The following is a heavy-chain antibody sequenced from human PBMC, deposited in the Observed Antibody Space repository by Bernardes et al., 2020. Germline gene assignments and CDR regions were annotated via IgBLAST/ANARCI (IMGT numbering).Heavy chain of an antibody. Sequence: SVKVSCQASGYTFTSYDINWVRQATGQGLEWMGWMNPNSGNTGYAQKFQGRVTMTMNTSISTAYMELSSLRSEDTAVYYCARGPIWSGYYYYFDYWGQGTLVTVSS. CDR1: GYTFTSYD. J-gene: IGHJ4*02. D-gene: IGHD3-3*01. V-gene: IGHV1-8*01. CDR2: MNPNSGNT. CDR3: ARGPIWSGYYYYFDY.